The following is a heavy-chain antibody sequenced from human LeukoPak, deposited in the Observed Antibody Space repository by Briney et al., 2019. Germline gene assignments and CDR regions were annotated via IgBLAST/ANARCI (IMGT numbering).Heavy chain of an antibody. V-gene: IGHV3-7*01. J-gene: IGHJ3*02. CDR3: ARDKYGWSNQEGAFDI. D-gene: IGHD2-8*02. Sequence: GGSLRLSCAASGFSFSNYWMSWVRQAPGKGLEWVANIKQDGSEKYCVDSVKGRFTISRDNAKNSLYLQMNSLRAEDAAVYYCARDKYGWSNQEGAFDIWGQGTMVTVSS. CDR1: GFSFSNYW. CDR2: IKQDGSEK.